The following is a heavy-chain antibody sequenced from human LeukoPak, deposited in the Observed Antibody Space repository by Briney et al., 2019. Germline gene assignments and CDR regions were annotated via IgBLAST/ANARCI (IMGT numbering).Heavy chain of an antibody. D-gene: IGHD3-10*01. CDR1: GFSLSTSAMC. CDR3: ARIPPRVRGVIRYFDY. CDR2: IDGDDDK. V-gene: IGHV2-70*11. Sequence: SGPTLVNPTQTLTLTCTFSGFSLSTSAMCVSWIRQPPRKALEWLERIDGDDDKYYSTSLKTRLTISKDTSKNQVVLTMTNMDPVDTATYYCARIPPRVRGVIRYFDYWGQGTLVTVSS. J-gene: IGHJ4*02.